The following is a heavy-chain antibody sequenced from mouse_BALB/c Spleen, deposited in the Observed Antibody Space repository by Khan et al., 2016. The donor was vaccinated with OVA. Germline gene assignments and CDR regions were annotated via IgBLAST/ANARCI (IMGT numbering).Heavy chain of an antibody. Sequence: EVMLVVSGGGLVQPGGSMILSCVAPGFTFSNYWMNWVRQSLEKGHEWVDEITLKSDDHVTHDAASVKGRVTMSRDDSKSSCYLQMNNLASEDTGMYYCWMQLWGQGTTLTVSS. D-gene: IGHD6-1*01. CDR2: ITLKSDDHVT. CDR3: WMQL. V-gene: IGHV6-6*02. CDR1: GFTFSNYW. J-gene: IGHJ2*01.